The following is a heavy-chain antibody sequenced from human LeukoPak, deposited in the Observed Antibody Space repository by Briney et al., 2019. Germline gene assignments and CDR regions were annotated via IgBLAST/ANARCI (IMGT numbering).Heavy chain of an antibody. V-gene: IGHV1-2*02. CDR2: INPDSGGT. D-gene: IGHD2-15*01. CDR1: GYTFTAYY. J-gene: IGHJ4*02. Sequence: ASVNLSRKAAGYTFTAYYIHWVRQAPGPGLERMGWINPDSGGTNYAQNFQGRVNMTSDTSTYTTHMELSRLRSDDTAVYYCARSDVVVVTATTHFDYWGQGTLVTVSS. CDR3: ARSDVVVVTATTHFDY.